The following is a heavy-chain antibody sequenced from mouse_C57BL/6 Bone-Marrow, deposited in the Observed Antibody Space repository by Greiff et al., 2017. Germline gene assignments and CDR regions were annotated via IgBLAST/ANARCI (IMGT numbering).Heavy chain of an antibody. CDR2: IHPNSGST. CDR3: ARGFYYGYDGGFAY. V-gene: IGHV1-64*01. J-gene: IGHJ3*01. D-gene: IGHD2-2*01. Sequence: QVQLQQPGAELVKPGASVKLSCKASGYTFTSYWMHWVKQRPGQGLEWIGMIHPNSGSTNYNEKFKSKATLTVDKSSSTAYMQLSSLTSEDSAVYYGARGFYYGYDGGFAYWGQGTLVTVSA. CDR1: GYTFTSYW.